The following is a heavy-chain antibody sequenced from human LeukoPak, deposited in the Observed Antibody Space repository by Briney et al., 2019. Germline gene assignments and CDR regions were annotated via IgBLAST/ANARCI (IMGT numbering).Heavy chain of an antibody. Sequence: GGSLRLSCAASGFTFSNVWMNWVRQAPGKGLGWIGRIKSKTDGGIREYAASVKGRFIISRDDSKSTVDLQMNSLKTEDTAVYFCATRLVSTGDYWGQGTLVTVSS. D-gene: IGHD5/OR15-5a*01. J-gene: IGHJ4*02. CDR3: ATRLVSTGDY. V-gene: IGHV3-15*01. CDR1: GFTFSNVW. CDR2: IKSKTDGGIR.